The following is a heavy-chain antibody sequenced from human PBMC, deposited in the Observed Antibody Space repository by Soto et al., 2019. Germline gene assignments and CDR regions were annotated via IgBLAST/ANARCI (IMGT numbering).Heavy chain of an antibody. D-gene: IGHD6-13*01. V-gene: IGHV4-34*01. J-gene: IGHJ6*02. CDR2: INHSGST. Sequence: SDTLSLTCAIHSGSFSGYYWSWILQPPGKGLEWIGEINHSGSTNYNPSLKSRVTISVDTSKNQFSLKLSSVTAADTAVYYCARYSSSWVYYYYGMDVWGQGTTVT. CDR1: SGSFSGYY. CDR3: ARYSSSWVYYYYGMDV.